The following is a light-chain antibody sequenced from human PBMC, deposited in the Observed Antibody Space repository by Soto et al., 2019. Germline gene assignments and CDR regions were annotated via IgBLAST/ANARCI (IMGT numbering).Light chain of an antibody. CDR1: QDINIY. CDR2: DAS. CDR3: QQYGNLPT. V-gene: IGKV1-33*01. Sequence: DIQMTQSPSSLSTSVGDRVTITCQASQDINIYLNWYQQKPGKAPKLLIYDASNLETGVPSRFSGSGSGTDFTFTISXLQPEDIATYYCQQYGNLPTFGGGTKVEIK. J-gene: IGKJ4*01.